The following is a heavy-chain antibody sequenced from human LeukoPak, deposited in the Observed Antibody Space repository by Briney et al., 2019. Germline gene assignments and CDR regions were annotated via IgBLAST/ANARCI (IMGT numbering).Heavy chain of an antibody. V-gene: IGHV5-51*01. Sequence: GESLQISCKGSGYSFTSYWIGWVRQMPGKGLEWMGIIYPGDSDTRYSPSFQGQVTISADKSISTAYLQWSSLKASDTAMYYCAGTYPTGYSSGWYWFDPWGQGTLVTVSS. CDR2: IYPGDSDT. CDR1: GYSFTSYW. J-gene: IGHJ5*02. CDR3: AGTYPTGYSSGWYWFDP. D-gene: IGHD6-19*01.